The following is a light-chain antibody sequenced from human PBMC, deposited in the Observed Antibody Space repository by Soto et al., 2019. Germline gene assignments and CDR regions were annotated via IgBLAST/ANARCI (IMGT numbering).Light chain of an antibody. V-gene: IGKV3-15*01. CDR2: GAS. J-gene: IGKJ5*01. CDR3: QQYNNWPPIT. CDR1: HSVSSN. Sequence: EFVLTHSPCTLSFSPVERATLSCSASHSVSSNLACYQQKPGQAPRLLIYGASTRATGIPARFSGSGSGTEFTLTISSLQSEDFAVYYCQQYNNWPPITFGQGTRLEIK.